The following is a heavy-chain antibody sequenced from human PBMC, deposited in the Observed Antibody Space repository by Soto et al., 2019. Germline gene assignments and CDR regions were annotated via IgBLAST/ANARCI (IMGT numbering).Heavy chain of an antibody. V-gene: IGHV4-31*03. CDR3: ARDGQSLAPYALDV. CDR1: GGSISSGGYY. J-gene: IGHJ6*02. D-gene: IGHD6-19*01. CDR2: ISYSGST. Sequence: SETLSLTCTVSGGSISSGGYYWSWIRQHPGKGLEWIGYISYSGSTYYNPSLESRVTISVDTSKNQFSLKLSSVTAADTAVYYCARDGQSLAPYALDVWGQGTSVTVSS.